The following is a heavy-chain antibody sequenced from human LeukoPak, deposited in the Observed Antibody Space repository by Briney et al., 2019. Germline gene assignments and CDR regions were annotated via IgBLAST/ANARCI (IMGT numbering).Heavy chain of an antibody. V-gene: IGHV3-7*01. J-gene: IGHJ4*02. CDR1: GFIFGNYW. Sequence: PGGSLRLSCAASGFIFGNYWMTWVRQAPGKGLEWLVHIKEDGSKTDYADSVRGRFTISRDNAKNSLYLQMSNLRDEDTAVYYCVRDGGFFRFEYWGQGTLVSVSS. D-gene: IGHD3-16*01. CDR2: IKEDGSKT. CDR3: VRDGGFFRFEY.